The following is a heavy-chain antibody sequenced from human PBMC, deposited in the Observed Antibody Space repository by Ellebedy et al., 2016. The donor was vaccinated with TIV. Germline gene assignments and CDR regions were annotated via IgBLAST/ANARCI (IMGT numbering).Heavy chain of an antibody. CDR3: AKGGRYYYGSGRYGMDV. Sequence: GGSLRLSXTASGFTFSSYAMSWVRQAPGKGLEWVSSISGSGGSTYYTDSVKGRFTISRDNSKNTLYLQMNSLRAEDTAIYYCAKGGRYYYGSGRYGMDVWGQGTTVTGSS. D-gene: IGHD3-10*01. CDR2: ISGSGGST. J-gene: IGHJ6*02. CDR1: GFTFSSYA. V-gene: IGHV3-23*01.